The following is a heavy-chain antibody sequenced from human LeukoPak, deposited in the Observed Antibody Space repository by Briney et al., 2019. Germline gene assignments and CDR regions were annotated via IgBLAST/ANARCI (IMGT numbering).Heavy chain of an antibody. CDR2: IYYSGST. J-gene: IGHJ6*03. D-gene: IGHD3-3*01. CDR3: ARHSYEYYDFWSGYSTGNYYYMDV. Sequence: PSETLSLTCTVSGGSISSSSYYWGWIRQPPGKGLEWIGSIYYSGSTYYNPSLKSRVTISVDTSKNQFSLKLSSVTAADTAVYYCARHSYEYYDFWSGYSTGNYYYMDVWGKGTTVAVS. CDR1: GGSISSSSYY. V-gene: IGHV4-39*01.